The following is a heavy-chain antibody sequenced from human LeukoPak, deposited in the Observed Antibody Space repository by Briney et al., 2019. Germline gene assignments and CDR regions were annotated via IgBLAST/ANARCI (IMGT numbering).Heavy chain of an antibody. Sequence: ASVKVSCKASGYTFTSYAMNWVRQAPGQGLEWMGWINTNTGNPTYAQGFTGRFVFSLDTSVSTAYLQISSLKAEDTAVYYCARAGRQQLVVGKRFDPWGQGTLVTVSS. D-gene: IGHD6-13*01. CDR2: INTNTGNP. J-gene: IGHJ5*02. V-gene: IGHV7-4-1*02. CDR3: ARAGRQQLVVGKRFDP. CDR1: GYTFTSYA.